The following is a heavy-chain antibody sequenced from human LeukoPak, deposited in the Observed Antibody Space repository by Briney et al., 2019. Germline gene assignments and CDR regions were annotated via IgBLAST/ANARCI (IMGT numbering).Heavy chain of an antibody. D-gene: IGHD3-22*01. CDR2: IKQDGSEK. Sequence: PGGSLRLSCAASGFTFSSFWMSWVRQAPGKGLEWVANIKQDGSEKYYVDSVKGRFTISRDNAKNSLYLQMNSLRAEDTAVYYCARDQTEDYYDSSGYYRPDYWGQGTLVTVSS. J-gene: IGHJ4*02. CDR1: GFTFSSFW. V-gene: IGHV3-7*01. CDR3: ARDQTEDYYDSSGYYRPDY.